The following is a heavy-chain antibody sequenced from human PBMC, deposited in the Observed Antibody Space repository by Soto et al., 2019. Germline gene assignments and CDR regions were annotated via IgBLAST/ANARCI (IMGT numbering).Heavy chain of an antibody. J-gene: IGHJ4*02. CDR2: IIPIFGTA. Sequence: QVQLVQSGAEVKKPGSSVKVSCKASGGTFSSYAISWVRQAPGQGLEWMGGIIPIFGTANYAQKFQGRVTITADESTSTAYMELSSLRSEDTAGYYCARECVRRPYSSSWYDCYFDYWGQGTLVTGSS. D-gene: IGHD6-13*01. V-gene: IGHV1-69*01. CDR1: GGTFSSYA. CDR3: ARECVRRPYSSSWYDCYFDY.